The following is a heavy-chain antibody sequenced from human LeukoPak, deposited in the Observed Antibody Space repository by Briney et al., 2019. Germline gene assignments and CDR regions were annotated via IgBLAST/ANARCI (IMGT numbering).Heavy chain of an antibody. J-gene: IGHJ4*02. CDR2: ISGSGGNT. CDR3: TKSFGPVIAAGGTGAD. CDR1: GFTFSSYA. Sequence: PGGSLRLSCAASGFTFSSYAMNWVRQAPGKGLEWVSVISGSGGNTYYADSVKGRFTISRDNSKNTLHLQMNSLRAEDTAVYYCTKSFGPVIAAGGTGADWGQGTLVTVSS. D-gene: IGHD6-13*01. V-gene: IGHV3-23*01.